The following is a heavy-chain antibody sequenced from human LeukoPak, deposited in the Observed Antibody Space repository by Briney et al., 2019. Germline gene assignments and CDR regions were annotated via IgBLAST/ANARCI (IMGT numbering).Heavy chain of an antibody. CDR1: GYTFTSYD. D-gene: IGHD3-10*01. J-gene: IGHJ4*02. Sequence: SVKVSCKASGYTFTSYDINWVRQATGQGLEWMGRIIPIFGTANYAQKFQGRVTITTDESTSTAYMELSSLRSEDTAVYYCARSMVRGEIDYWGQGTLVTVSS. CDR3: ARSMVRGEIDY. CDR2: IIPIFGTA. V-gene: IGHV1-69*05.